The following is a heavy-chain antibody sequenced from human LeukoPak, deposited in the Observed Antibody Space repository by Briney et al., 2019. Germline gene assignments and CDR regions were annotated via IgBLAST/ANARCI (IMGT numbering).Heavy chain of an antibody. V-gene: IGHV1-69*05. D-gene: IGHD6-19*01. CDR1: GGTFSSYA. CDR2: IIPIFGTA. Sequence: EASVKVSCKASGGTFSSYAISWVRQAPGQGLEWMGGIIPIFGTANYAQKFQGRVTITTDESTSTAYMELSSLRSEDTAVYYCASSKYSSGWYVYWGQGTLVTVSS. CDR3: ASSKYSSGWYVY. J-gene: IGHJ4*02.